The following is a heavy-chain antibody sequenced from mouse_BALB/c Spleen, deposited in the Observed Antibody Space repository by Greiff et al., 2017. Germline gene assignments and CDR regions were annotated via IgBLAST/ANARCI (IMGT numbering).Heavy chain of an antibody. J-gene: IGHJ4*01. V-gene: IGHV1-39*01. CDR1: GYSFTGYN. D-gene: IGHD2-4*01. CDR2: IDPYYGGT. Sequence: EVQLQQSGPELEKPGASVKISCKASGYSFTGYNMNWVKQSNGKSLEWIGNIDPYYGGTSYNQKFKGKATLTVDKSSSTAYMQLKSLTSEDSAVYYCARRIYYDYDGNEPRGHYAMDDWGQGTSVTVSS. CDR3: ARRIYYDYDGNEPRGHYAMDD.